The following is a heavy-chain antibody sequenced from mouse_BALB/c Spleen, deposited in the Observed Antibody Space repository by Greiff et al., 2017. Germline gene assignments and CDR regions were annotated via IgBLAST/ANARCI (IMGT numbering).Heavy chain of an antibody. CDR1: GFNIKDYY. CDR2: IDPENGDT. V-gene: IGHV14-4*02. D-gene: IGHD2-4*01. J-gene: IGHJ4*01. CDR3: ARGEGITTNAMDY. Sequence: VQLKESGAELVRSGASVKLSCTASGFNIKDYYMHWVKQRPEQGLEWIGWIDPENGDTEYAPKFQGKATMTADTSSSTAYMQLSSLTSENSAVYFCARGEGITTNAMDYWGQGTSVTVSS.